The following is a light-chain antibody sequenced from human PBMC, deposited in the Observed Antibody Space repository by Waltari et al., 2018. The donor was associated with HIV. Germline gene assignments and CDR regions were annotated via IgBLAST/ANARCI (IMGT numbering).Light chain of an antibody. Sequence: DFVMTQSPLSLPVTPGEPASISCRSSQSLLHNNGYNYLDWYLQKPGQSPQLLIYLGSNRASGVPDRFSGSGSGTHFTLKISRVEAEDVGVYYCMQALGTPRVTFGQGTKL. CDR1: QSLLHNNGYNY. V-gene: IGKV2-28*01. CDR2: LGS. CDR3: MQALGTPRVT. J-gene: IGKJ2*01.